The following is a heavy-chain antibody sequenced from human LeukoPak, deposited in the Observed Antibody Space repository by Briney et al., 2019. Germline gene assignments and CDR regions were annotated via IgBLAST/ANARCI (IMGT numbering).Heavy chain of an antibody. V-gene: IGHV3-30-3*01. CDR2: ISHDGSNK. Sequence: GRSLRLSCAASGFTFSSDAMHWVRQAPGKGLEWVAVISHDGSNKYYADSVKGRFSISRDNSRSTLYLQMNRLRPEDTAVYYCARSNPGDYPLHLIDSWGQGTLVTVSS. D-gene: IGHD4-17*01. CDR1: GFTFSSDA. J-gene: IGHJ4*02. CDR3: ARSNPGDYPLHLIDS.